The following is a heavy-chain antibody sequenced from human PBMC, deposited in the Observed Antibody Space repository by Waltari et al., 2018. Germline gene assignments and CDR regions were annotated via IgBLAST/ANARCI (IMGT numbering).Heavy chain of an antibody. Sequence: RSLRPSCAASGFTFSRYDMHWVHQAPGKGLEWVAVISYDGSNKYYADSVKGRFTISRDNSKNTLYLQMNSLRAEDTAVYYCARDRSSGWYEDWYFDLWGRGTLVTVSS. D-gene: IGHD6-19*01. V-gene: IGHV3-30-3*01. CDR3: ARDRSSGWYEDWYFDL. CDR2: ISYDGSNK. CDR1: GFTFSRYD. J-gene: IGHJ2*01.